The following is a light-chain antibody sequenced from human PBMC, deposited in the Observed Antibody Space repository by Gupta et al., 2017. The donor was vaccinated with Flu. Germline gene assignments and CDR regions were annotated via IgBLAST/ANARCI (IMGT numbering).Light chain of an antibody. CDR1: KSVSSS. V-gene: IGKV3-15*01. Sequence: SPCPLLSPPGARSTLACSASKSVSSSLAWYQQNPGPSHRLLIYDASTTAIGIPPRFSGSGFGTEFTLTIIIVQSEDFAVYYLQHYDDWPTFGGWTTVGIK. J-gene: IGKJ4*01. CDR2: DAS. CDR3: QHYDDWPT.